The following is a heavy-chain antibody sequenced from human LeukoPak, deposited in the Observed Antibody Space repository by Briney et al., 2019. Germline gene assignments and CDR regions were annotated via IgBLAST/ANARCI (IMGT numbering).Heavy chain of an antibody. CDR1: GFTFSSFG. D-gene: IGHD3-16*01. CDR3: AKAVIPNAYQGTYYMDV. Sequence: PEGSLRLSCAASGFTFSSFGMHWVRQAPGEGLEWMAFIRYDESKTFYADSVKGRFTISRDNSKNTVCLQMNSLRAEDTALYYCAKAVIPNAYQGTYYMDVWGKGTTVTVSS. J-gene: IGHJ6*03. CDR2: IRYDESKT. V-gene: IGHV3-30*02.